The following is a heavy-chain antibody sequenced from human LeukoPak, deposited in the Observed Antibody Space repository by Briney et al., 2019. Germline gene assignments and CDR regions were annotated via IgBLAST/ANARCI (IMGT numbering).Heavy chain of an antibody. V-gene: IGHV3-11*04. CDR2: ISSSGSTI. CDR3: ATLRWGSGRYAGDY. D-gene: IGHD6-19*01. Sequence: GGSLRLSCAASGFTFSDYCMSWIRQAPGKGLEWVSYISSSGSTIYYADSVEGRFTISRDDAKNSLYLQMNSLRVEDTAVYYCATLRWGSGRYAGDYWGQGSLVTVSS. CDR1: GFTFSDYC. J-gene: IGHJ4*02.